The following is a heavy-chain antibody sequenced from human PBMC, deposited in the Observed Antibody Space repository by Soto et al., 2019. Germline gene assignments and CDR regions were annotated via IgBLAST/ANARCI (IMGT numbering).Heavy chain of an antibody. CDR1: GFTFSSSA. D-gene: IGHD6-19*01. V-gene: IGHV1-58*02. Sequence: QMQLVQSGPEVKKPGTSVKVSCKASGFTFSSSAMQWVRQARGQGLEWIGWIVVGSGDRNYAQKFQGRVTLTRDMSTNTAYMELSSLRSDDTAVYYCAADSTSQNVGWVSEGAFDIWGQGTMVTVSS. J-gene: IGHJ3*02. CDR2: IVVGSGDR. CDR3: AADSTSQNVGWVSEGAFDI.